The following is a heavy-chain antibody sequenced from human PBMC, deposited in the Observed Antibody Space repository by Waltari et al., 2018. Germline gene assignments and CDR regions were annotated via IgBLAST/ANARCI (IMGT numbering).Heavy chain of an antibody. J-gene: IGHJ4*02. D-gene: IGHD6-19*01. CDR1: GFTFSSYA. V-gene: IGHV3-30-3*01. Sequence: QVQLVESGGGVVQPGRSLRLSCAASGFTFSSYAMPCVRQAPGKGLEWVAVISYDGSNKYYADSVKGRFTISRDNSKNTLYLQMNSLRAEDTAVYYCARVLEGYSSGWGGDYWGQGTLVTVSS. CDR2: ISYDGSNK. CDR3: ARVLEGYSSGWGGDY.